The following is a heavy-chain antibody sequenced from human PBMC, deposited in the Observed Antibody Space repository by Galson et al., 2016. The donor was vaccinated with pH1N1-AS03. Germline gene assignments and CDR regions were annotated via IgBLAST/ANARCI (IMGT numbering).Heavy chain of an antibody. CDR3: ARDPTYATSGYYYPHFDS. Sequence: SLRLSCAASGFTFSNYEMNWVRQAPGKGLEWVSYISNSGTTVHYADSVKGRFTISRDNGKNPLYLQLSSLRAEDTAVYYCARDPTYATSGYYYPHFDSWGQGTLVTVSS. D-gene: IGHD3-22*01. V-gene: IGHV3-48*03. CDR1: GFTFSNYE. J-gene: IGHJ5*01. CDR2: ISNSGTTV.